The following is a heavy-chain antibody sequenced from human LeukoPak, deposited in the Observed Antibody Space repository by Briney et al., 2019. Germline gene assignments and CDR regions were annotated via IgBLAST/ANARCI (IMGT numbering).Heavy chain of an antibody. V-gene: IGHV3-30-3*01. J-gene: IGHJ3*02. CDR3: ARGYYLAFDI. Sequence: SGGSLRLSCAASGFTFSSYAMHWVRQAPGKGLEWVAVISYDGSNKYYADSVKGRFTISRDNSKNTLYLQMNSLRAEDTAVYYCARGYYLAFDIWGQGTMVTVSS. CDR1: GFTFSSYA. D-gene: IGHD3-22*01. CDR2: ISYDGSNK.